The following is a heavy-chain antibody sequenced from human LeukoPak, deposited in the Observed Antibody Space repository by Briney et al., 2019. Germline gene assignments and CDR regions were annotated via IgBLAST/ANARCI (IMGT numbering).Heavy chain of an antibody. V-gene: IGHV3-23*01. CDR3: AKGGAVDGTLKFDY. Sequence: PGGSLRLSCAAAGFTFNNYAMSWVRQAPGKGLEWVSTITGGGDTTHYADSVKGRFTISRDNSKNTLYMQMNSLRAEDTAMYYCAKGGAVDGTLKFDYWGQGTLVTVSS. CDR2: ITGGGDTT. D-gene: IGHD6-13*01. J-gene: IGHJ4*02. CDR1: GFTFNNYA.